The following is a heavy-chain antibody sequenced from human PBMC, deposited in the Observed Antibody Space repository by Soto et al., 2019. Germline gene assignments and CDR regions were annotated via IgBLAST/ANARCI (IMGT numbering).Heavy chain of an antibody. CDR3: AKDSGYSYGYAASDYYYYGMDV. J-gene: IGHJ6*02. D-gene: IGHD5-18*01. CDR1: GFTFSSYA. Sequence: GGSLRLSCAASGFTFSSYAMSWVRQAPGKGLEWVSAISGSGGSTYYADSVKGRFTISRDNSKNTLYLQMNSLRAEDTAVYYCAKDSGYSYGYAASDYYYYGMDVWGQGTTVTVSS. V-gene: IGHV3-23*01. CDR2: ISGSGGST.